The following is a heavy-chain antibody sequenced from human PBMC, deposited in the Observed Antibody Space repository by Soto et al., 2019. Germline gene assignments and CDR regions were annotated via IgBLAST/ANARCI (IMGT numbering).Heavy chain of an antibody. CDR1: GYTFTSYT. V-gene: IGHV1-18*01. Sequence: ASVKVSCKTSGYTFTSYTVSWVRQAPGQGLEWVGWIGPSSGNTDSARNLQGRVTMTTDTSTSTAYMELRSLRSDDTAVYYCARDTGNFFDYWGQGTLVTVSS. CDR2: IGPSSGNT. CDR3: ARDTGNFFDY. J-gene: IGHJ4*02.